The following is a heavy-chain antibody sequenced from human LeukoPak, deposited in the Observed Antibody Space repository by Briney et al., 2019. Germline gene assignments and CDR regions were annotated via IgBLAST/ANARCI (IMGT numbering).Heavy chain of an antibody. Sequence: GGSLRLSCVASGFIFNTYSMNWVRQAPGKGLEWVSSISSSRGSYIYYGDSVRGRFTVSRDNAKNLLYLQMNSLRVEDTTVYYCARGTDGYNIDYWGQGTVVTVSS. D-gene: IGHD5-24*01. CDR1: GFIFNTYS. CDR3: ARGTDGYNIDY. J-gene: IGHJ4*02. V-gene: IGHV3-21*06. CDR2: ISSSRGSYI.